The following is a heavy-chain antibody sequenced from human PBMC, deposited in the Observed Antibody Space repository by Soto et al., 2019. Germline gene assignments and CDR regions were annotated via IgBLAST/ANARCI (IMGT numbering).Heavy chain of an antibody. V-gene: IGHV3-9*01. CDR3: AKDRTPYGSGSYFYYFDY. CDR2: ISWNSGSI. CDR1: GFTFDDYA. Sequence: GGSLRLSCAASGFTFDDYAMHWVRQAPGKGLEWVSGISWNSGSIGYADSVKGRFTISRDNAKNSLYLQMNSLRAEDTALYYCAKDRTPYGSGSYFYYFDYWGQGTLVTVSS. D-gene: IGHD3-10*01. J-gene: IGHJ4*02.